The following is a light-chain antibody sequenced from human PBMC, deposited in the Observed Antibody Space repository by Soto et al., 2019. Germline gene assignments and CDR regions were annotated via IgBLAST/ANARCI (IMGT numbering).Light chain of an antibody. CDR1: HSVGST. Sequence: ETVMTQSPATLSVSPGESATLSCRASHSVGSTLAWYQQKPGQAPKLLIFDASTRATGVPARFSGSGSGTEFTLTITRPQSEDFTVYSRLQYHNLWAFGQGTKVDIK. CDR2: DAS. CDR3: LQYHNLWA. J-gene: IGKJ1*01. V-gene: IGKV3-15*01.